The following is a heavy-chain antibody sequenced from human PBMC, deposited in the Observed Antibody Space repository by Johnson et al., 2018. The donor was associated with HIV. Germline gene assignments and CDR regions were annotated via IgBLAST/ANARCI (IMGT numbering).Heavy chain of an antibody. CDR2: IYSGGTT. CDR1: GFTVSSNY. D-gene: IGHD5-18*01. V-gene: IGHV3-53*04. Sequence: VQLVESGGGLVQPGGSLRLSCAASGFTVSSNYMSWVRQAPGKGLEWVSVIYSGGTTYYADSVKGRFTISRDNSNNTLYLQMNSLRAEDTAVYYCARDLDTAMVTCAFDIWGQGTMVTVSS. CDR3: ARDLDTAMVTCAFDI. J-gene: IGHJ3*02.